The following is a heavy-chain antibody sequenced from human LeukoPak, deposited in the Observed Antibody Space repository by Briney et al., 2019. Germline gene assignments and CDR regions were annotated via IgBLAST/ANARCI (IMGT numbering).Heavy chain of an antibody. V-gene: IGHV3-7*01. Sequence: GGSLRLSCAASGFTFSSYWMSWVRQAPGKGLEWVANIKQDGSEKYYVDSVKGRFTIPRDNAESSLYLQMNSLRAEDTAVYYCATSRTFDYWGQGTLVTVSS. J-gene: IGHJ4*02. CDR3: ATSRTFDY. CDR1: GFTFSSYW. CDR2: IKQDGSEK.